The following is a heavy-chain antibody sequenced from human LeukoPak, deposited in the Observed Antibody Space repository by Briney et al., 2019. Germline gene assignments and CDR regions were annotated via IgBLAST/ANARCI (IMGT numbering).Heavy chain of an antibody. D-gene: IGHD3-3*01. J-gene: IGHJ3*02. CDR2: IYYSGST. CDR3: ALSGYRRAFDI. V-gene: IGHV4-59*01. Sequence: SETLSLTCTVSGGSISSYYWSWIRQPPGKGLEWIGYIYYSGSTNYNPSLKSRVTISVDTSKSQFSLKLSSVTAADTAVYYCALSGYRRAFDIWGQGTMVTVSS. CDR1: GGSISSYY.